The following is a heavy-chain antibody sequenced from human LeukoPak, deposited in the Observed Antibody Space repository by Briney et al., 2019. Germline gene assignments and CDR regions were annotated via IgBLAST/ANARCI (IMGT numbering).Heavy chain of an antibody. V-gene: IGHV1-2*02. CDR2: INPNSGGT. Sequence: ASVKVSCKASGYTFTGYYMHWVRQAPGQGLEWMGWINPNSGGTNYAQKFQGRVTMTRDTSISTAYMELSRLRSDDTAVYYCARDCGLYCSYYYYMDVWGKGTTVTVFS. CDR3: ARDCGLYCSYYYYMDV. J-gene: IGHJ6*03. CDR1: GYTFTGYY.